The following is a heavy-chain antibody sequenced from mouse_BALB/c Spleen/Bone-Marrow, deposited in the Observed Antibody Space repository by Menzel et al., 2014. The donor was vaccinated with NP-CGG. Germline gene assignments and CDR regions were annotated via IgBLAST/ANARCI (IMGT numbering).Heavy chain of an antibody. CDR1: GFNIKDTY. Sequence: VQLQQSGAELVKPGASVKLSCTASGFNIKDTYMHWVKQRPEQGLEWIGRIDPANGYTKYDPKSQGKATITADTSSNTAYLQLSSLTSEDTAVYYCARLGYRYGYWFFDVWGAGTTVTVSS. CDR3: ARLGYRYGYWFFDV. J-gene: IGHJ1*01. V-gene: IGHV14-3*02. CDR2: IDPANGYT. D-gene: IGHD2-14*01.